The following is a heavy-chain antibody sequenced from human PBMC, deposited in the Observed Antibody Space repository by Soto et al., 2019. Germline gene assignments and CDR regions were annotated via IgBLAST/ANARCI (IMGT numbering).Heavy chain of an antibody. CDR3: ARVPSP. V-gene: IGHV3-7*03. Sequence: PGGSLRLSCAASGFTFSDHYIDWVRQAPGKGLEWVANIKQDGSEKYYVDSVRGRFSISRDNAKNSLFLQMNSLRAEDTAVYYCARVPSPWGQGTLVTV. CDR1: GFTFSDHY. CDR2: IKQDGSEK. J-gene: IGHJ5*02.